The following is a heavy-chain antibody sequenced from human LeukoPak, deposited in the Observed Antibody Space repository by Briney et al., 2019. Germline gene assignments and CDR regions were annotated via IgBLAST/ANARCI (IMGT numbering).Heavy chain of an antibody. D-gene: IGHD5-24*01. Sequence: GGSLRLSCAASVFTVSSNYMSWVRQAPGRGLEWVSVIYSGGSTYYADSVKDRFTISRDNSKNTLYLQMNSLRAEDTAVYYCARKRRDGYYFDYWGQGTLVTVSS. CDR2: IYSGGST. V-gene: IGHV3-53*01. CDR3: ARKRRDGYYFDY. CDR1: VFTVSSNY. J-gene: IGHJ4*02.